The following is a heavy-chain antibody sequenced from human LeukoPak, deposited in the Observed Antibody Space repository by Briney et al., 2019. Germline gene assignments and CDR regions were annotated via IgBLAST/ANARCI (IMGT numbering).Heavy chain of an antibody. D-gene: IGHD3-22*01. Sequence: SETLSLTCTVSGGSISSGPYYWGWIRQPPGKGLEWIGNIYYGENTYYNPSLKSRVTISIDTSKNQFYLKLSSLTAADTAVYYCARRDDSSGYHKIFDCWGPGTLVTVSS. CDR3: ARRDDSSGYHKIFDC. J-gene: IGHJ4*02. CDR1: GGSISSGPYY. V-gene: IGHV4-39*01. CDR2: IYYGENT.